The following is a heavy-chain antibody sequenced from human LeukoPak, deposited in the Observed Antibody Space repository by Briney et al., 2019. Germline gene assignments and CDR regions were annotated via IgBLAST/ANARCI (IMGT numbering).Heavy chain of an antibody. CDR2: ISSSSSYI. D-gene: IGHD1-1*01. J-gene: IGHJ5*02. Sequence: PGGSLRLSCAASGFTFSSYSMNWVRQAPGQGLELVSSISSSSSYIYYADSVRGRFSISRDNAKNSLYLQMNSLRAEDTAVYYCARDPGRPSANWFDPWGQGTLVTVSS. CDR1: GFTFSSYS. CDR3: ARDPGRPSANWFDP. V-gene: IGHV3-21*01.